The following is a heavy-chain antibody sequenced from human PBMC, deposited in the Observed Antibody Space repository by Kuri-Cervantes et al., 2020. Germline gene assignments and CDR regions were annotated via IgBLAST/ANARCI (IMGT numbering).Heavy chain of an antibody. Sequence: GESLKISCVASGFAFSSYGMHWVRQAPGKGLEWVAVIWYDGSNKNYADSVKGRFTISRDNSKNTLYLQMNSLRAEDTAVYYCARLPDLGGSLGYWGQGTLVTVSS. CDR2: IWYDGSNK. V-gene: IGHV3-33*01. J-gene: IGHJ4*02. CDR1: GFAFSSYG. D-gene: IGHD3-16*01. CDR3: ARLPDLGGSLGY.